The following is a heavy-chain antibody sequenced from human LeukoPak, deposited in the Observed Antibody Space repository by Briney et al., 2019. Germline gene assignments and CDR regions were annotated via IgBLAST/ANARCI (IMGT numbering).Heavy chain of an antibody. CDR2: ISYDGTNK. J-gene: IGHJ6*02. D-gene: IGHD2/OR15-2a*01. CDR3: AKESTTYYYYGMHV. CDR1: GFTFSNYA. Sequence: PGRSLRLSCAASGFTFSNYAMHWVRQAPGKGLEWVAVISYDGTNKYYPDSVKGRFTISRDNSYNTLYLQMDSLTAEDTAVYYCAKESTTYYYYGMHVWGPGTTVTVSS. V-gene: IGHV3-30*18.